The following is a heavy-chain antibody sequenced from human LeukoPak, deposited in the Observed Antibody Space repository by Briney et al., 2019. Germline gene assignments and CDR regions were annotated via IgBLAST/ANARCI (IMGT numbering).Heavy chain of an antibody. CDR1: GYTFTGYY. J-gene: IGHJ5*02. CDR3: ARDRSSSWYHGGGFDP. D-gene: IGHD6-13*01. Sequence: ASVKVSCKASGYTFTGYYIHWVRQAPGQGLEWMGWINPNSGGTNYAQKFQGRVTMTRDTSISTAYMELRSLKSDDTAVYYCARDRSSSWYHGGGFDPWGQGTLVSVSS. V-gene: IGHV1-2*02. CDR2: INPNSGGT.